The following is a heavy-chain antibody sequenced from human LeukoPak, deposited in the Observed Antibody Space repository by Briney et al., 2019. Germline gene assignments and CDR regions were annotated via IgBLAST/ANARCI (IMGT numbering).Heavy chain of an antibody. CDR1: GFTVSNNY. Sequence: PGGSLRLSCAASGFTVSNNYMNWARQAPGKGLEWVSVIYTGGNTYYAESVKGRFTISRDNSKNTLYLQMHSLRAEDTAVYYCASPSSGQSFDIWGQGTMVTVSS. V-gene: IGHV3-53*01. D-gene: IGHD6-19*01. CDR2: IYTGGNT. CDR3: ASPSSGQSFDI. J-gene: IGHJ3*02.